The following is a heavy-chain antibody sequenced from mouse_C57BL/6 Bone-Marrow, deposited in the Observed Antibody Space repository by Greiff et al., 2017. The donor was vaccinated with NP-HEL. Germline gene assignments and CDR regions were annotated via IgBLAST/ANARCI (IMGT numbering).Heavy chain of an antibody. D-gene: IGHD2-4*01. Sequence: EVQGVESGGGLVQPGGSLKLSCAASGFTFSDYGMAWVRQAPRKGPEWVAFISHLAYSIYYADTVTGRFTISRENAKHTLYLELSSLRSEDSSVDYGAKREGDYCYWYFDVWGTGTTVTVSS. J-gene: IGHJ1*03. CDR3: AKREGDYCYWYFDV. V-gene: IGHV5-15*01. CDR1: GFTFSDYG. CDR2: ISHLAYSI.